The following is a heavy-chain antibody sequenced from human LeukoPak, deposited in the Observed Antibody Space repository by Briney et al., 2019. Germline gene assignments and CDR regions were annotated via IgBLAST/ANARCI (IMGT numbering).Heavy chain of an antibody. CDR2: IHHSGST. J-gene: IGHJ4*02. Sequence: SETPSLTCSVSSYSISSDYYWNWIRQSPGKGLEWIGSIHHSGSTYYNPSLKSRVTVSVHTSKNQFSLRLSSVTAADTAVYYCVTCRAYIRGGFDFWGQGALVTVSS. V-gene: IGHV4-38-2*01. D-gene: IGHD3-10*01. CDR3: VTCRAYIRGGFDF. CDR1: SYSISSDYY.